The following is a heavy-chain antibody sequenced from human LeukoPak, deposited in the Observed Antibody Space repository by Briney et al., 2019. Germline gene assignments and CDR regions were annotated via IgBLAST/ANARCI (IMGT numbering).Heavy chain of an antibody. CDR1: GGTFSSYA. Sequence: SVKVSCKASGGTFSSYAISWVRQAPGQGLEWMGGIIPIFGTANYAQKFQGRVTFTADESTSTAYMELSSLRSEDTAVYYCARSYDSSGYWFDYWGQGTLVTVSS. CDR3: ARSYDSSGYWFDY. J-gene: IGHJ4*02. D-gene: IGHD3-22*01. V-gene: IGHV1-69*13. CDR2: IIPIFGTA.